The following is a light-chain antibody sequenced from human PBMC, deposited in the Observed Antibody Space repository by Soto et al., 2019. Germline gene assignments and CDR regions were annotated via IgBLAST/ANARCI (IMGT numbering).Light chain of an antibody. CDR1: QSVSSSY. CDR3: QQYNNWPTGT. Sequence: ETVMTQSPGTLSLSPGERATLSCRASQSVSSSYLAWYQQKPGQAPRLLIYGASTRATGIPARFSGSGSGTEFTLTISSLQSEDFAVYYCQQYNNWPTGTFGQGTKVDIK. CDR2: GAS. J-gene: IGKJ1*01. V-gene: IGKV3-15*01.